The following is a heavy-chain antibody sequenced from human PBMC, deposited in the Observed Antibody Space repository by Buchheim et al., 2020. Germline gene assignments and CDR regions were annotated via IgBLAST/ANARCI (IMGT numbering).Heavy chain of an antibody. CDR1: GGSISSGGYY. J-gene: IGHJ4*02. D-gene: IGHD3-22*01. CDR2: IYYSGST. Sequence: QVQLQESGPGLVKPSQTLSLTCTVSGGSISSGGYYWSWIRQHPGKGLEWIGYIYYSGSTYSNPSLKSRVTISVDTFKNQSSLKLSSVTAADTAVYYCARSYSSGYPKEYYFDYWGQGTL. V-gene: IGHV4-31*03. CDR3: ARSYSSGYPKEYYFDY.